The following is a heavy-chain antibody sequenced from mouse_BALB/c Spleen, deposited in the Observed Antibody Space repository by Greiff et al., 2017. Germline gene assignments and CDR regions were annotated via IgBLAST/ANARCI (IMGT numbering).Heavy chain of an antibody. CDR2: ISSGSSTI. Sequence: EVKLLESGGGLVQPGGSRKLSCAASGFTFSSFGMHWVRQAPEKGLEWVAYISSGSSTIYYADTVKGRFTISRDNPKNTLFLQMSSLRSEDTAMYYCASDLAWCAYWGQGTLVTVSA. V-gene: IGHV5-17*02. J-gene: IGHJ3*01. CDR3: ASDLAWCAY. CDR1: GFTFSSFG. D-gene: IGHD2-13*01.